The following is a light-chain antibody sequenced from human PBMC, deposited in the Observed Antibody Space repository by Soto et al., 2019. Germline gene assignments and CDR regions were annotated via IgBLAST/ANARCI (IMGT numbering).Light chain of an antibody. J-gene: IGLJ2*01. CDR2: RTN. V-gene: IGLV8-61*01. Sequence: QTVVTQEPSFSVSPGGTVTLTCDLSSGSVSNNYYPSWYQQTPGQAPRTLIYRTNTRSSGVPDRFSGSILGNKAALTITGAQADDESDYYCVLYMSSVPVFGGRIKLTVL. CDR1: SGSVSNNYY. CDR3: VLYMSSVPV.